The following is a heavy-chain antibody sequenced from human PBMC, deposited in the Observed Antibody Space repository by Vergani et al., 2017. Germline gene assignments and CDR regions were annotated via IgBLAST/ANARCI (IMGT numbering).Heavy chain of an antibody. CDR3: AADSGMATITGWYFDL. CDR2: IVVGSGNT. V-gene: IGHV1-58*02. D-gene: IGHD5-24*01. Sequence: QMQLVQSGPEVKKPGTSVKVSCKASGFTFTSSAMQWVRQARGQRLEWIGWIVVGSGNTNYAQKFKERVTITRDMSTSTAYMELSSLRSDDTAVYYCAADSGMATITGWYFDLWGRGTLVTVSS. J-gene: IGHJ2*01. CDR1: GFTFTSSA.